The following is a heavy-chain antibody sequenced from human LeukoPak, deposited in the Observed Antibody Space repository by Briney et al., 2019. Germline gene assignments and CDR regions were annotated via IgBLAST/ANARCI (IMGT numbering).Heavy chain of an antibody. D-gene: IGHD4-23*01. J-gene: IGHJ4*02. CDR2: VYYSGST. CDR3: ANYGGSSRPLDY. V-gene: IGHV4-59*01. Sequence: SETLSLTRTVSSDSIRSYYWSWIRQPPGKGLEWIGHVYYSGSTNYNPSFKSRVTISVDTSKNQFSLKLNSVTAADTAVYYCANYGGSSRPLDYWGQGTLVTVSS. CDR1: SDSIRSYY.